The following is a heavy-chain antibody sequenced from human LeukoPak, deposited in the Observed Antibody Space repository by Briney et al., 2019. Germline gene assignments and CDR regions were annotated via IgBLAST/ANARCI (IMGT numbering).Heavy chain of an antibody. D-gene: IGHD5-12*01. CDR2: ISGGGGST. CDR1: GFTFSSYA. V-gene: IGHV3-23*01. Sequence: GGSLRLSCAASGFTFSSYAMSWVRQAPGKGLEWVSTISGGGGSTYYADSVKGRFTISRDNAKNSLYLQMNSLRAEDTAVYYCATLIVAFDYWGQGTLVTVSS. J-gene: IGHJ4*02. CDR3: ATLIVAFDY.